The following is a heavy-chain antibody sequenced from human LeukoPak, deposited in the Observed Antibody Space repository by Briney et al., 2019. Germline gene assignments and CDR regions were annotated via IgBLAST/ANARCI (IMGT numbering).Heavy chain of an antibody. Sequence: PGGSLRLSCAASGCTFSSYAMSWVRQAPGKGLEGVSAISGSGGSTYYADSVKGRFTISRDNSKNTLYLQMNSLRAEDTAVYYCAKGRNAVTPYYFDYWGQGTLVTVSS. J-gene: IGHJ4*02. D-gene: IGHD4-17*01. CDR1: GCTFSSYA. V-gene: IGHV3-23*01. CDR2: ISGSGGST. CDR3: AKGRNAVTPYYFDY.